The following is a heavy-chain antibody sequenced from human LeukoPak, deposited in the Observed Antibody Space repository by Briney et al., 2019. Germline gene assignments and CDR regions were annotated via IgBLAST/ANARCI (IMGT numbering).Heavy chain of an antibody. V-gene: IGHV4-34*01. CDR3: VRGNLGARLAY. J-gene: IGHJ4*02. Sequence: SETLSLTCAVYGGSFSGYYWSWIRQPPGKGLEWIGEINHSGSTNYNPSLKSRVTISVDTSKNQFSLKLSSVTAADTAVYYCVRGNLGARLAYWGQGTLVTVSS. D-gene: IGHD6-6*01. CDR1: GGSFSGYY. CDR2: INHSGST.